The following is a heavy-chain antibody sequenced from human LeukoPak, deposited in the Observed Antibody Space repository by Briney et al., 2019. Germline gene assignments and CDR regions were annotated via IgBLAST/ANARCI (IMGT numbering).Heavy chain of an antibody. CDR1: GFTFSSHA. D-gene: IGHD3-22*01. J-gene: IGHJ4*02. CDR3: ARNRREGTSGYYDY. Sequence: GGSLRLSCVVSGFTFSSHAVHWVRQAPGKGLECVSVPNSNGDATYYATSVKGRFTISRDDSKNTLYLQMGSLRPEDMGVYYCARNRREGTSGYYDYWGQGALVTVSS. CDR2: PNSNGDAT. V-gene: IGHV3-64*01.